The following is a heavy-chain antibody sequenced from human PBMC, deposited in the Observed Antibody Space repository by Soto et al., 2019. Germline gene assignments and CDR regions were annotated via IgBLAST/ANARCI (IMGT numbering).Heavy chain of an antibody. CDR3: ARLPREYGSGSYYHDAFDI. D-gene: IGHD3-10*01. Sequence: PSETLSLTCTVSGGSISSYYWSWIRQPPGKGLEWIGYIYYSGSTNYNPSLKSRVTISVDTSKNQFSLKLSSVTAADTAVYYCARLPREYGSGSYYHDAFDIWGQGTMVTVSS. CDR1: GGSISSYY. V-gene: IGHV4-59*08. J-gene: IGHJ3*02. CDR2: IYYSGST.